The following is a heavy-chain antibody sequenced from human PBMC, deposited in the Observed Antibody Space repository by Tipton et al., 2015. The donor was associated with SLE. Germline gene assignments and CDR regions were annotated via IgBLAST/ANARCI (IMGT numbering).Heavy chain of an antibody. CDR2: TRYDGIKK. Sequence: QLVQSGGGVVQPGGSLRLSCVTSGFTFSYYGMHWVRQVPGKGLEWVAFTRYDGIKKYYADSVQGRFTISRDNSENTLYLQMNSLRPDDTAVYYCAKDKTSSTSWSDYWGQGTLVTVSS. D-gene: IGHD2-2*01. CDR1: GFTFSYYG. CDR3: AKDKTSSTSWSDY. V-gene: IGHV3-30*02. J-gene: IGHJ4*02.